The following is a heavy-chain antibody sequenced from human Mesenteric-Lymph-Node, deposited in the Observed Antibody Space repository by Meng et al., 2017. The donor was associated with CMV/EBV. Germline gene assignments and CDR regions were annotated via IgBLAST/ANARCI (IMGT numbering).Heavy chain of an antibody. CDR2: MNPNSGNT. D-gene: IGHD1-26*01. J-gene: IGHJ5*02. Sequence: ASVKVSCKASGYTSTGDYIHWVRQATGQGLEWMGWMNPNSGNTGYAQKFQGRVTMTRNTSISTAYLELSSLRSEDTAVYYCARGRLVGGIDWFDPWGQGTLVTVSS. CDR1: GYTSTGDY. CDR3: ARGRLVGGIDWFDP. V-gene: IGHV1-8*02.